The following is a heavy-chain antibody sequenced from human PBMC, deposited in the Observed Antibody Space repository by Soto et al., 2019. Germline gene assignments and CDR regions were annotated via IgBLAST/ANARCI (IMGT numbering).Heavy chain of an antibody. D-gene: IGHD5-12*01. CDR2: IIPIFGTA. CDR1: GGTFSSYA. Sequence: SVKVSCKASGGTFSSYAISWVRQAPGQGLEWMGGIIPIFGTANYAQKFQGRVTITADESTSTAYMELSSLRSEDTAVYYCARGGRGRWLQFDYWGQGTLVTVSS. V-gene: IGHV1-69*13. J-gene: IGHJ4*02. CDR3: ARGGRGRWLQFDY.